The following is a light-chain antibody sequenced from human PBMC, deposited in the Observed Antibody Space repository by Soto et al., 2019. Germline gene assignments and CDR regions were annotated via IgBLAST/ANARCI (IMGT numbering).Light chain of an antibody. V-gene: IGKV3-20*01. J-gene: IGKJ5*01. CDR3: QQYGSSPT. Sequence: EIVLTQSPVTLSLTPLERATLSCIASQSVSSSYLAWYQQKPGQAPRLLIYGASSRATGIPDRFSGSGSGTDFTLTISRLEPEDFAVYYCQQYGSSPTFGQGTRLEIK. CDR1: QSVSSSY. CDR2: GAS.